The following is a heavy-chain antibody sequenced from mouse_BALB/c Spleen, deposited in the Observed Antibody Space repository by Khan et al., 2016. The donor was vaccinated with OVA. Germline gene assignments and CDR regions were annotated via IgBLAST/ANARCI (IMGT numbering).Heavy chain of an antibody. V-gene: IGHV7-3*02. CDR2: IRNKADGYTP. D-gene: IGHD4-1*02. J-gene: IGHJ2*01. CDR1: GFNFTEYY. CDR3: ARDQVGSYFNY. Sequence: EVELVESGGGLVQPGGSLRLSCATSGFNFTEYYMTWVRQTPGKALEWLGVIRNKADGYTPEYSASVKGRFTISRDNSQSIFYLQMTTLRAEDSATYYCARDQVGSYFNYWGQGTTLTVSS.